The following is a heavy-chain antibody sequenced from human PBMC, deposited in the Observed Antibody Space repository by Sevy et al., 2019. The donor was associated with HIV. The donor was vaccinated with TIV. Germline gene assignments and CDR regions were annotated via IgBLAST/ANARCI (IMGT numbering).Heavy chain of an antibody. CDR2: VSPHNGET. CDR1: GYTFTPYR. D-gene: IGHD2-15*01. CDR3: ARSYCSGGRCYSLAY. J-gene: IGHJ4*02. V-gene: IGHV1-18*01. Sequence: ASVKVSCKASGYTFTPYRITWVRQAPGQGLEGMGWVSPHNGETDYAQKFQGRVTMITDTSTSTAFMELRSLRSDDTALYYCARSYCSGGRCYSLAYWGQGTLVTVSS.